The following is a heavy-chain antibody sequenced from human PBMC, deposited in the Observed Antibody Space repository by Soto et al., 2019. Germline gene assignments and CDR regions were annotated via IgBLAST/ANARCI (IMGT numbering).Heavy chain of an antibody. Sequence: GGSLRLSCASSGFTFSSYWMHLVRQAPGKGLVWVSRINSDGSSTSYADSVKGRFTISRDNAKNTLYLQMNSLRAEDTAVYYYASCTYYDFWSGYHPFDPWGQGTLVTVSS. J-gene: IGHJ5*02. D-gene: IGHD3-3*01. V-gene: IGHV3-74*01. CDR2: INSDGSST. CDR1: GFTFSSYW. CDR3: ASCTYYDFWSGYHPFDP.